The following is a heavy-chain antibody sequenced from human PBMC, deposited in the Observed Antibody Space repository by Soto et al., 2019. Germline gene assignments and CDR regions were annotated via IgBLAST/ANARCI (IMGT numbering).Heavy chain of an antibody. CDR2: INAGNGNT. V-gene: IGHV1-3*01. CDR1: GYTFTSYA. CDR3: ARDLWFGIFDY. J-gene: IGHJ4*02. Sequence: ASVKVSCKASGYTFTSYAMHWVRQAPGQRLEWMGWINAGNGNTKYSQKFQGRVTITRDTSASTAYMELSSLRSEDTAAYYCARDLWFGIFDYWGQGTLVTVSS. D-gene: IGHD3-10*01.